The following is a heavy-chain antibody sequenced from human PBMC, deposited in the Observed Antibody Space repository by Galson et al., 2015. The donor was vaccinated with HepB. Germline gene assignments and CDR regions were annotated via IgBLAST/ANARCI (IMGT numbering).Heavy chain of an antibody. D-gene: IGHD1-1*01. V-gene: IGHV3-66*01. CDR2: IYIGGNT. Sequence: SLRLSCAASGFTVSGNYMSWVRRAPGKGLEWVSDIYIGGNTYYAGFVEGRFTISRDNSQNTLSLQMNSLRVEDTAVYYCARELNWAYDIWGQGTMVTVSS. J-gene: IGHJ3*02. CDR1: GFTVSGNY. CDR3: ARELNWAYDI.